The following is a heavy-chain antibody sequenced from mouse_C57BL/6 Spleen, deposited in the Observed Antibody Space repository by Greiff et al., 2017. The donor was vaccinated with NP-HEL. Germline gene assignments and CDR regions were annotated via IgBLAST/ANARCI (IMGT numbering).Heavy chain of an antibody. J-gene: IGHJ2*01. CDR2: IYPRSGNT. D-gene: IGHD1-1*01. CDR1: GYTFTSYG. CDR3: ARGGSSYWSY. V-gene: IGHV1-81*01. Sequence: VQVVESGAELARPGASVKLSCKASGYTFTSYGISWVKQRTGQGLEWIGEIYPRSGNTYYNEKFKGKATLTADKSSSTAYMELRSLTSEDSAVYFCARGGSSYWSYWGQGTTLTVSS.